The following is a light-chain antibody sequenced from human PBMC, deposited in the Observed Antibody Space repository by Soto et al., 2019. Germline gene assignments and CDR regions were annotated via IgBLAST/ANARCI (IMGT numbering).Light chain of an antibody. CDR3: SSFTSSSTFV. Sequence: QSALTQPASVSGSPGQSITISCTGTSSDVGGYNYVSWYQQNPGKAPKLMIHEVSNRPSGVSNRFSGSKSGNTASLTISGLQAEDEADYYRSSFTSSSTFVFGTGTKVTVL. CDR1: SSDVGGYNY. V-gene: IGLV2-14*01. J-gene: IGLJ1*01. CDR2: EVS.